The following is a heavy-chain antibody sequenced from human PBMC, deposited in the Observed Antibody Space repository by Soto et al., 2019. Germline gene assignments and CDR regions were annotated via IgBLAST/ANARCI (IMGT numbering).Heavy chain of an antibody. CDR3: ASPASIAAAEVGLDY. V-gene: IGHV3-21*01. J-gene: IGHJ4*02. CDR1: GFTFSSYS. D-gene: IGHD6-13*01. Sequence: GGSLRLSCAASGFTFSSYSMNWVRQAPGKGLEWVSSISSSSSYIYYADSAKGRFTISRDNAKNSLYLQMNSLRAEDTAVYYCASPASIAAAEVGLDYWGQGTLVTVSS. CDR2: ISSSSSYI.